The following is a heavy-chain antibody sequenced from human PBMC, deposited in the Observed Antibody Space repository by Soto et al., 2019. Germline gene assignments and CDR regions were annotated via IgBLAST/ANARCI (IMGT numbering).Heavy chain of an antibody. J-gene: IGHJ6*03. Sequence: SETLSLTCTVSGGSISSYSWSWIRQPPGKGLDWIGYIYYSGSTHYNPSLKSRVTIPVDTSKNQFSLKLSSVTAADTAVYYCARVRGGHYYYYYMDVWGKGTTVTVSS. V-gene: IGHV4-59*01. D-gene: IGHD3-10*01. CDR3: ARVRGGHYYYYYMDV. CDR1: GGSISSYS. CDR2: IYYSGST.